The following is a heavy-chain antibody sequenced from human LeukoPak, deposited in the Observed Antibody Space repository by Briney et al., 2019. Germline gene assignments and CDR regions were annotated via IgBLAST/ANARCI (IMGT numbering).Heavy chain of an antibody. J-gene: IGHJ3*02. CDR3: ARGRYCSGGSCYARLTTDAFDI. Sequence: PGGSLRLSCAASGFTFSSHWMDWVRQAPGKGLEYVSAISSNGGSTYYANSVKGRFTISRDNSKNTLYLQMGSLRAEDMAVYYCARGRYCSGGSCYARLTTDAFDIWGQGTMVTVSS. V-gene: IGHV3-64*01. D-gene: IGHD2-15*01. CDR1: GFTFSSHW. CDR2: ISSNGGST.